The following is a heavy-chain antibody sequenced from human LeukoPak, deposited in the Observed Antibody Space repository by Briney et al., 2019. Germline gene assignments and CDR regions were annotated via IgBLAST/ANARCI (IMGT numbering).Heavy chain of an antibody. Sequence: GGSLRLSCAASGFTFSSYAMSWVRQAPGKGLEWVSGISWNSGRIGYADSVKGRFTISRDNAKNSLYLQMNSLRVEDTASYYCAKDFYRLGEFDAFDNWGQGTMVTVSS. V-gene: IGHV3-9*01. D-gene: IGHD3-16*01. CDR2: ISWNSGRI. CDR3: AKDFYRLGEFDAFDN. J-gene: IGHJ3*02. CDR1: GFTFSSYA.